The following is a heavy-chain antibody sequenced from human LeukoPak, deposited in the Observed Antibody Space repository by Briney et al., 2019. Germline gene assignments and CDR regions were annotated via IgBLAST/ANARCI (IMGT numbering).Heavy chain of an antibody. Sequence: GGSLRLSCTASGFSFSSYWMSWVRQAPGKGLEWVANVKQDGSETYYVDSLKGRFTISRDNAKNSLYLQMGSLRAEDTAIYYCARDKFPATNIPLIDFWGPGTLVTVSS. CDR2: VKQDGSET. J-gene: IGHJ4*02. CDR3: ARDKFPATNIPLIDF. CDR1: GFSFSSYW. D-gene: IGHD2-2*02. V-gene: IGHV3-7*03.